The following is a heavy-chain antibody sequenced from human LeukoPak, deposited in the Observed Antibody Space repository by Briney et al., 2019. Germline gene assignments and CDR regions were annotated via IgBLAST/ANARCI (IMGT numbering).Heavy chain of an antibody. D-gene: IGHD5-24*01. V-gene: IGHV3-48*01. CDR3: AREMATIPYYYYYYGMDV. CDR2: ISSSSSTI. J-gene: IGHJ6*02. CDR1: GFTFSSYG. Sequence: GGSLRLSCAASGFTFSSYGMHWVRQAPGKGLEWVSYISSSSSTIYYADSVKGRFTISRDNAKNSLYLQMNSLRAEDTAVYYCAREMATIPYYYYYYGMDVWGQGTTVTVSS.